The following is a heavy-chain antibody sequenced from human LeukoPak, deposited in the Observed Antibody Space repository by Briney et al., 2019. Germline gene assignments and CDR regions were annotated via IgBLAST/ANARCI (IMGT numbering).Heavy chain of an antibody. D-gene: IGHD2-2*02. Sequence: SETLSLTCTVSGGSISSGSDYWSWIRQPAGKGLEWIGRIYTSGSTNYNPSLKSRVTISVDTSNNQFSLKLSSVTAADTAVYYCAREKKDIVVVPAAIPDYWGQGTLVTVSS. V-gene: IGHV4-61*02. CDR2: IYTSGST. J-gene: IGHJ4*02. CDR1: GGSISSGSDY. CDR3: AREKKDIVVVPAAIPDY.